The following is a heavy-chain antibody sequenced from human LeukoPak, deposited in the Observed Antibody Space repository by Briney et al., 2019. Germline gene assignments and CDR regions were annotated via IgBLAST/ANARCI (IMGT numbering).Heavy chain of an antibody. CDR3: ARGSGSYFQTFDY. D-gene: IGHD1-26*01. V-gene: IGHV1-2*04. CDR1: GYTFTGYY. CDR2: INPNSGGT. Sequence: ASVKVSCEASGYTFTGYYMHWVRQAPGQGLEWMGWINPNSGGTNYAQKFQGWVTMTRDTSISTAYMELSRLRSDDTAVYYCARGSGSYFQTFDYWGQGTLVTVSS. J-gene: IGHJ4*02.